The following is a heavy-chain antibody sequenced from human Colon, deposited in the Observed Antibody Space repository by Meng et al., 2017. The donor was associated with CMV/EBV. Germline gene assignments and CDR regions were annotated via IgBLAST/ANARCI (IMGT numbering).Heavy chain of an antibody. D-gene: IGHD6-19*01. J-gene: IGHJ5*02. CDR1: GFTFDSYA. Sequence: GFTFDSYAMSWVRQAPGKGLEWVSGVSGSGGSTSYADSVKGRFTISRDNSKNTLYLHMNSLRAEDTAVYYCARDTTPSDWSKNWFDPWGQGTLVTVSS. CDR2: VSGSGGST. V-gene: IGHV3-23*01. CDR3: ARDTTPSDWSKNWFDP.